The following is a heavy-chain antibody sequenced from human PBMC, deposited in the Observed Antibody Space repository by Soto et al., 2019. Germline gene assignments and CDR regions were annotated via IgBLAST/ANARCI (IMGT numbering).Heavy chain of an antibody. D-gene: IGHD1-26*01. CDR1: GFTFSSYG. V-gene: IGHV3-30*18. CDR2: ISYDGSNK. J-gene: IGHJ4*02. CDR3: ANGLDQVGAMLDFDY. Sequence: PGGSLRLSCAASGFTFSSYGMHWVRQAPGKGLEWVAVISYDGSNKYYADSVKGRFTISRDNSKNTLYLQMNSLRAEDTAVYYCANGLDQVGAMLDFDYWGQGTLVTVSS.